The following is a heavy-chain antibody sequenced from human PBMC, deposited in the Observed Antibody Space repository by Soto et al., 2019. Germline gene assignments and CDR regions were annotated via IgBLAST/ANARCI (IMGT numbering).Heavy chain of an antibody. CDR2: IRSKAYGGTT. D-gene: IGHD3-10*01. CDR3: TRAFMVRGVIIPRYYFDY. V-gene: IGHV3-49*05. Sequence: EVQLVESGGGLVKPGRSLRLSCTASGFTFGDYAMSWFRQAPGKGLEWVGFIRSKAYGGTTEYAASVKGRFTISRDDSKSIAYLQMNSLKTEDTAVYYCTRAFMVRGVIIPRYYFDYWGQGTLVTVSS. CDR1: GFTFGDYA. J-gene: IGHJ4*02.